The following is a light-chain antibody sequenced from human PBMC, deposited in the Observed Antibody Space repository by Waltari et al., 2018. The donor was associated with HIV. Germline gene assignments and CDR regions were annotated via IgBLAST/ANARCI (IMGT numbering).Light chain of an antibody. CDR3: CSYAGSSTVV. Sequence: QSALTQPASVSGSPGQSITISCTGTSSDVGGYNLVSWYQQHPGKAPKLMIYEVSKRPSGVSNRFSGSTSGNTASLTISGLQAEDETDYYCCSYAGSSTVVFGGGTKLTVL. CDR1: SSDVGGYNL. V-gene: IGLV2-23*02. CDR2: EVS. J-gene: IGLJ2*01.